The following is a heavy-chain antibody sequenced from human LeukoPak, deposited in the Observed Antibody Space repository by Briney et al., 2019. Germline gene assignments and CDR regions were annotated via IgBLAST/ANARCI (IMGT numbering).Heavy chain of an antibody. CDR3: ARRGGGNTGGFYFDY. D-gene: IGHD5-18*01. CDR1: VFSFSNYW. V-gene: IGHV5-51*01. CDR2: IYPGDSDT. Sequence: GESLKISCKASVFSFSNYWIAWVRQKPGAGLEWMGNIYPGDSDTRYNPSFQGQVTISADKSIKTAYLQWSRLKASDTAIYYCARRGGGNTGGFYFDYWGQGSLVTVSS. J-gene: IGHJ4*02.